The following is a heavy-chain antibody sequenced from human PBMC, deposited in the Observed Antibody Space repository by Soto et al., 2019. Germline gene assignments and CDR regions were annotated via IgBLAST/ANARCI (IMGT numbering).Heavy chain of an antibody. CDR3: ASRGALATHDRRSSYYDCYGMAV. Sequence: SVKVSCKASGGTFSSYAISWVRPAPRQGLEWMGGIITIFGTANYAQKLQGRVTITADKSTCTAYMERSSLRSEDTDVYYCASRGALATHDRRSSYYDCYGMAVGGQGTTVTVSS. D-gene: IGHD3-10*01. CDR2: IITIFGTA. J-gene: IGHJ6*02. V-gene: IGHV1-69*06. CDR1: GGTFSSYA.